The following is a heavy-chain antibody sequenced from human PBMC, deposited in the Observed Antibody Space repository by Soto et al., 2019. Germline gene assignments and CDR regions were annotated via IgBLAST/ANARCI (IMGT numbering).Heavy chain of an antibody. J-gene: IGHJ4*02. CDR3: AKGKGWGADY. V-gene: IGHV3-30*18. Sequence: QVQLVESGGGVVQPGRSLRLSCAASGFTFSSYGMHWVRQAPGKGLEWVAVISYDGSNKYYADSVKGRFTISIDNSKNTLYLQMNSLRAEDTAVYYCAKGKGWGADYWGQGTLVTVSS. D-gene: IGHD3-16*01. CDR1: GFTFSSYG. CDR2: ISYDGSNK.